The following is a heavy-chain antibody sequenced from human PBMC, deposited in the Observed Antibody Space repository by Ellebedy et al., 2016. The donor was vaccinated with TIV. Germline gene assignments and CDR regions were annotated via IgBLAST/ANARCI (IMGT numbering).Heavy chain of an antibody. J-gene: IGHJ4*02. CDR1: GFTFSDYW. CDR3: ARDQWLGRAYYFDY. D-gene: IGHD6-19*01. CDR2: IKQDGGEK. V-gene: IGHV3-7*01. Sequence: GGSLRLSCAASGFTFSDYWMSWVRQAPGKGPEWVTNIKQDGGEKYYVDSVEGRFAISRDNAKNSMYLQMNSLRDEDTAVYYCARDQWLGRAYYFDYWGQGTLLTVSS.